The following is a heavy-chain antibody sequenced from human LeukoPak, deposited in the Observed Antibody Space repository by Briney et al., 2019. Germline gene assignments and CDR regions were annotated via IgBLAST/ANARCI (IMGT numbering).Heavy chain of an antibody. Sequence: PGGSLRLSCAASEFTFSIYSMNWVRQATGKGLECVSSINSSSSSYIYYADSVKGRFTISRDNAKNSLYLQMNSLRAEDTAVYYCARRTYCGGDCYSVGAFDIWGQGTMVTVSS. D-gene: IGHD2-21*02. J-gene: IGHJ3*02. V-gene: IGHV3-21*01. CDR2: INSSSSSYI. CDR1: EFTFSIYS. CDR3: ARRTYCGGDCYSVGAFDI.